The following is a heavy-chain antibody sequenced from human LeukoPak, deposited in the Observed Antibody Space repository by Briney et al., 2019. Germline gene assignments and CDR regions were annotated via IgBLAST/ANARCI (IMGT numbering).Heavy chain of an antibody. J-gene: IGHJ4*02. Sequence: SETLSLTCTVSGGSMNNEYWSWVRQPPGKGLEWIGYLSYSGTTKYNPSFKSRVTISVDTSKNLFSLKLTSVTAADTAVYYCARDRFDWGQGTPVIVSS. CDR3: ARDRFD. CDR2: LSYSGTT. CDR1: GGSMNNEY. V-gene: IGHV4-59*01.